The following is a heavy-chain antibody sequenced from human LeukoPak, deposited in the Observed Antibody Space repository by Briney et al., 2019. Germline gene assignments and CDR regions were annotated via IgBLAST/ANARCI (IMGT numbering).Heavy chain of an antibody. CDR3: AKSGYNRFDY. D-gene: IGHD5-24*01. CDR1: GFTFSSYA. J-gene: IGHJ4*02. CDR2: ISGSGSGSST. V-gene: IGHV3-23*01. Sequence: GGSLRLSCAASGFTFSSYAMSWVRQAPGKGLEWVSTISGSGSGSSTYYADSVKGRFTISRDNSKNTLYLQMNSLRAEDTAVYYCAKSGYNRFDYWGQGTLVTVSS.